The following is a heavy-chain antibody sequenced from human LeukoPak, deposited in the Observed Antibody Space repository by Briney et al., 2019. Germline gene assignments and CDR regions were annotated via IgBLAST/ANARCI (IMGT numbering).Heavy chain of an antibody. CDR2: IYYSGST. CDR1: GGSISSGGYY. V-gene: IGHV4-31*03. J-gene: IGHJ3*02. CDR3: ARDSYIGAPDAFDI. Sequence: SETLSLTCTVSGGSISSGGYYWSWIRQYPGKGLEWIGYIYYSGSTYYNPSLKSRVTISVDTSKNQFSLKLSSVTAADTAVYYCARDSYIGAPDAFDIWGQGTMVTVSS.